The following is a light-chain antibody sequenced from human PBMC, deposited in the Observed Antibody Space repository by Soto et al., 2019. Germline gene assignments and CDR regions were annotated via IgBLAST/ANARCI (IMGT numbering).Light chain of an antibody. J-gene: IGKJ2*01. Sequence: DIQLTQSPSFLSAFVGDRVTITCRASQSIAYYVNWFQQKPGKAPKLLIYAASSLQSGVPSRFSGSGSGTDFTLTISSLQPEDFATYYCQQSSNSPMYTFGQGT. CDR2: AAS. V-gene: IGKV1-39*01. CDR3: QQSSNSPMYT. CDR1: QSIAYY.